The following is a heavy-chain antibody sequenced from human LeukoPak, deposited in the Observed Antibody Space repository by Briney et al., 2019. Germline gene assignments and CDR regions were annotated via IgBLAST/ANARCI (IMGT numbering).Heavy chain of an antibody. CDR1: GFTFSSYS. CDR2: ISSSRSYI. V-gene: IGHV3-21*06. J-gene: IGHJ3*02. CDR3: ARERPGLGDAFDI. Sequence: GGSLRLSCAASGFTFSSYSMNWVRQAPGKGLEWVSSISSSRSYIYYADSVKGRFTISRDNAKNSLYLQMNSLRADDTAIYYCARERPGLGDAFDIWGQGTMVTVSS.